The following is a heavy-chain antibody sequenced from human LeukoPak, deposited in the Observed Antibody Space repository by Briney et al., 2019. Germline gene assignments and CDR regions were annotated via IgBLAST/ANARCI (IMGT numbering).Heavy chain of an antibody. CDR3: ARWYSSGRAFDY. V-gene: IGHV4-59*08. CDR2: IHYSGST. Sequence: NPSETLSLTCTVSGGTISSYYWNWIRQPPGKGLEWIGYIHYSGSTKYNPSLKSRVTISVDTSKNQFSLQLSSVTAADTAVYYCARWYSSGRAFDYWGQGTLVTVSS. CDR1: GGTISSYY. J-gene: IGHJ4*02. D-gene: IGHD6-19*01.